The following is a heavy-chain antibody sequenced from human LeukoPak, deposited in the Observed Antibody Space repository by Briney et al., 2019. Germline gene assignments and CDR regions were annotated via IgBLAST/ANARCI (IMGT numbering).Heavy chain of an antibody. CDR3: ARYQVNYYDSSGYYGSFDP. Sequence: SETLSLTCSVSGGSISRSSYYWGWIRQPPGKGLEWIGSIYYSGSTYYNPSLKSRVTISVDTSKNQFSLKLSSVTAADTAVYYCARYQVNYYDSSGYYGSFDPWGQGTLVTVSS. CDR1: GGSISRSSYY. V-gene: IGHV4-39*07. J-gene: IGHJ5*02. CDR2: IYYSGST. D-gene: IGHD3-22*01.